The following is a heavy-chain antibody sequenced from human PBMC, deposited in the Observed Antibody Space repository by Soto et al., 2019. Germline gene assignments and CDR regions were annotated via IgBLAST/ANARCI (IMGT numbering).Heavy chain of an antibody. CDR2: IYYSGST. J-gene: IGHJ4*02. V-gene: IGHV4-59*01. D-gene: IGHD2-15*01. CDR1: SASFTVYY. CDR3: ARDAGGPGDY. Sequence: QVQLQESGPGLVKPSETLSLTCTVSSASFTVYYWSWIRQPPGKGLEWIGYIYYSGSTSYNPSLTSRVTLSADTSKNQFSLKLRSVTAADTAVYYCARDAGGPGDYWGQGVLVTVVS.